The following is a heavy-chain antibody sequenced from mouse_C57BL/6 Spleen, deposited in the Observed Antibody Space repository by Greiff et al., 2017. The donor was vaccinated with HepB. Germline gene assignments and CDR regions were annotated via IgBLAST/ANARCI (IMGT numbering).Heavy chain of an antibody. J-gene: IGHJ2*01. CDR1: GYTFTSYW. V-gene: IGHV1-61*01. CDR3: ASQVLQLGRRGY. Sequence: VQLQQPGAELVRPGSSVKLSCKASGYTFTSYWMDWVKQRPGQGLEWIGNIYPSDSETHYNQKFKDKATLTVDKSSSTAYMQLSSLTSEDSAVYYCASQVLQLGRRGYWGQGTTLTVSS. D-gene: IGHD4-1*02. CDR2: IYPSDSET.